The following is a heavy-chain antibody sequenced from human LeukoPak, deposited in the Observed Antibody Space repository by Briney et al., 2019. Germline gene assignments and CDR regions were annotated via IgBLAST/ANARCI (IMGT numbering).Heavy chain of an antibody. CDR1: GGTFSSYA. D-gene: IGHD6-13*01. CDR3: ARFEDGSSWPWPGLDY. J-gene: IGHJ4*02. V-gene: IGHV1-69*05. CDR2: IIPIFGTA. Sequence: ASVKVSCKASGGTFSSYAISWVRQAPGQGLEWMGGIIPIFGTANYAQKVQGRVTMTTDTSTSTAYMELRSLRSDDTAVYYCARFEDGSSWPWPGLDYWGQGTLVTVSS.